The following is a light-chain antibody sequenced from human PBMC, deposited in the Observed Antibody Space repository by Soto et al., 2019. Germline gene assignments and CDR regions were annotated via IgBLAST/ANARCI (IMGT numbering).Light chain of an antibody. CDR2: DVS. CDR3: SSYTSSSTLA. J-gene: IGLJ1*01. V-gene: IGLV2-14*01. Sequence: QSALTQPASVSGSPGQSITISCTGISSDVGDYNYVSWYQQHPGKAPKVMIYDVSNRPSGVSNRFSGSKSGNTASLTISGLQAEDEADYYCSSYTSSSTLAFGTGTKVTVL. CDR1: SSDVGDYNY.